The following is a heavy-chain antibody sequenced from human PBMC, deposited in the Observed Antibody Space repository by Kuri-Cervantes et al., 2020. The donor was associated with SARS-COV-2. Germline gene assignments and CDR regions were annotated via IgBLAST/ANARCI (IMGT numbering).Heavy chain of an antibody. D-gene: IGHD6-19*01. V-gene: IGHV3-30-3*01. CDR1: GFTFDDYA. CDR3: ARASFFRAVAGNFDY. CDR2: ISYDGSNK. Sequence: GESLKISCAASGFTFDDYAMHWVRQAPGKGLEWVAVISYDGSNKYYADSVKGRFTISRDNSKNTLYLQMNSLRAEDTAVYYCARASFFRAVAGNFDYWGQGTLVTVSS. J-gene: IGHJ4*02.